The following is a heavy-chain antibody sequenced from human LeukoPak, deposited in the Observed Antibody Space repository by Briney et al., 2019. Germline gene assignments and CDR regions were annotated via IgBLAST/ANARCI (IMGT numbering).Heavy chain of an antibody. CDR2: ISYDGSNK. J-gene: IGHJ3*01. D-gene: IGHD5-24*01. V-gene: IGHV3-30*04. CDR1: GFTFSSYA. Sequence: GGSLRLSCAASGFTFSSYAMHWVRQAPGKGLEWVAVISYDGSNKYYADSVKGRFTISRDNSKNTLYLQINSLRADDTAVYYCAMKAVPRPRLHDAFDFWGQGTVVSVSS. CDR3: AMKAVPRPRLHDAFDF.